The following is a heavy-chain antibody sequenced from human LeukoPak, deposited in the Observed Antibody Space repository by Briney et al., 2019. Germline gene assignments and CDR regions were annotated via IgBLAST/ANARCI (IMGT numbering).Heavy chain of an antibody. CDR1: AYTFTGYY. J-gene: IGHJ4*02. Sequence: ASVKVSCKASAYTFTGYYMHWVRQAPGQGLEWMGRINPNSGGTNYAQKFQGRVTMTRDTSISTAYMELSRLRSDDAAVYYCAREPTSRDGYNFSFDYWGQGTLVTVSS. CDR3: AREPTSRDGYNFSFDY. V-gene: IGHV1-2*06. CDR2: INPNSGGT. D-gene: IGHD5-24*01.